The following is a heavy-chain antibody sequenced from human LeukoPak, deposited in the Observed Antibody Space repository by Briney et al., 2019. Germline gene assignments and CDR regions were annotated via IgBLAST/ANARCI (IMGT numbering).Heavy chain of an antibody. CDR2: SSPNSGGT. V-gene: IGHV1-2*02. J-gene: IGHJ4*02. Sequence: ASVKVSCKASGYTFTGYYMHSVRQAPGQGLEWMGWSSPNSGGTNYAQKFQGRVTMTRDTSISTAYMELSRLRSDDTAVYYCARDPYTGSYADYWGQGTLVTVSS. D-gene: IGHD1-26*01. CDR1: GYTFTGYY. CDR3: ARDPYTGSYADY.